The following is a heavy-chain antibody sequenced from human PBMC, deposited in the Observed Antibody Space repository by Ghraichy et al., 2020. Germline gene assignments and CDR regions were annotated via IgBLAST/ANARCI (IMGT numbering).Heavy chain of an antibody. V-gene: IGHV3-73*01. CDR3: TRLDDFWKGKAFDI. J-gene: IGHJ3*02. Sequence: GGSLRLSCAASGFTFSGSAMHWVRQASGKGLEWVGRIRSKANSYATAYAASVKGRFTISRDDSKNTAYLQMNSLKTEDTAVYYCTRLDDFWKGKAFDIWGQGTMVTVSS. CDR1: GFTFSGSA. D-gene: IGHD3-3*01. CDR2: IRSKANSYAT.